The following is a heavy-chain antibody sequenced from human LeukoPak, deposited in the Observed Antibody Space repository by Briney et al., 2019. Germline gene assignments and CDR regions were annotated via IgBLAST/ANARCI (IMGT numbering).Heavy chain of an antibody. D-gene: IGHD2-15*01. Sequence: GGSLRLSCAASGFTFSSYAMSWVRQAPGKGLEWVSAISGSGGSTYYADSVKGRFTISRDNSKNTLYLQMNSLRAEDTAVYYCAKDRLIKLGYCSGGSCLDAFDIWGQGTMVTVSS. CDR3: AKDRLIKLGYCSGGSCLDAFDI. CDR1: GFTFSSYA. CDR2: ISGSGGST. V-gene: IGHV3-23*01. J-gene: IGHJ3*02.